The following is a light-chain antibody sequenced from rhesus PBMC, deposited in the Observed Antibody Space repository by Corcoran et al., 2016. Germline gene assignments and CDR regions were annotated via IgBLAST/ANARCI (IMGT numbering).Light chain of an antibody. CDR1: SSNIGGNN. Sequence: QSVLTQPPSASGAPGQSVTISCSGSSSNIGGNNVYWYQQLPGTAPKLLIYYSNQRPSGVPDRFSGSKSGTSASLAITGLRSEDEAVYYCAAWDDSLSSNYIFGAGTRLTVL. CDR3: AAWDDSLSSNYI. CDR2: YSN. J-gene: IGLJ1*01. V-gene: IGLV1S4*01.